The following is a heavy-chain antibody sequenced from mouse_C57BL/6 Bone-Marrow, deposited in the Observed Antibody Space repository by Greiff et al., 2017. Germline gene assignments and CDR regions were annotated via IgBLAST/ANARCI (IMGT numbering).Heavy chain of an antibody. D-gene: IGHD1-1*01. CDR3: ARTLLRYPDYFDY. Sequence: EVQGVESVAELVRPGASVKLSCTASGFNIKNTYMHWVKQRPEQGLEWIGRIDPANGNTKYAPKFQGKATITADTSSNTAYLQLSSLTSEDTAIYYCARTLLRYPDYFDYWGQGTTLTVSS. J-gene: IGHJ2*01. CDR1: GFNIKNTY. V-gene: IGHV14-3*01. CDR2: IDPANGNT.